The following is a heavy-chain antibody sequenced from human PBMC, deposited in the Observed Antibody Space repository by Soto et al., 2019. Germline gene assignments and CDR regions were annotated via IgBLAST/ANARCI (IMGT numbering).Heavy chain of an antibody. CDR2: INPSGGRP. CDR3: ARGDGYNKAFDI. V-gene: IGHV1-46*01. Sequence: QVQLVQSGAEVKKPGASVKVSCKASGYTFTSYYMHWVRQAPGQGLEWMGIINPSGGRPSYAQKFHGRVTVTRDTSTTIVYMELSRLMSEDTAVYYWARGDGYNKAFDIWGQGTMVTVSS. CDR1: GYTFTSYY. J-gene: IGHJ3*02. D-gene: IGHD5-12*01.